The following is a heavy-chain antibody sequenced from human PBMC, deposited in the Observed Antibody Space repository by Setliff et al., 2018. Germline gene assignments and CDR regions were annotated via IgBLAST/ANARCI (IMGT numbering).Heavy chain of an antibody. D-gene: IGHD6-13*01. CDR1: GYTFTSYG. Sequence: VKVSCKASGYTFTSYGISWVRQAPGQGLEWMGWISAYNGNTNYAQKLQGRVTMTTDTSTSTAYMELRSLRSDDTAVYYCARAPAYSSTPGSYAFDIWGQGTMVTVSS. CDR3: ARAPAYSSTPGSYAFDI. V-gene: IGHV1-18*01. CDR2: ISAYNGNT. J-gene: IGHJ3*02.